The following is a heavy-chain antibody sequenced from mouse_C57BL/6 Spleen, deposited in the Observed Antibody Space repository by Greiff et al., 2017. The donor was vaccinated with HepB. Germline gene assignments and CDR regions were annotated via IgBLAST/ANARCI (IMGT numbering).Heavy chain of an antibody. Sequence: FQLQQSGPELVKPGASVKISCKASGYSFTDYNMNWVKQSNGKSLEWIGVINPNYGTTSYNQKFKGKATLTVDQSSSTAYMQLNSLTSEDSAVYYCAKSYYGSSDWYFDVWGTGTTVTVSS. CDR1: GYSFTDYN. D-gene: IGHD1-1*01. CDR2: INPNYGTT. CDR3: AKSYYGSSDWYFDV. V-gene: IGHV1-39*01. J-gene: IGHJ1*03.